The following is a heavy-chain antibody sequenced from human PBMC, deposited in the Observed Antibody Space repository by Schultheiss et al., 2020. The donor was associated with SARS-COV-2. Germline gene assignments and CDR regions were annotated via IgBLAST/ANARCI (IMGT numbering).Heavy chain of an antibody. CDR3: AKVGDGYCSSTSCSHADAFDI. Sequence: GGSLRLSCAASGFTFSSYAMSWVRQAPGKGLEWVSAISGSGGSTYYADSVKGRFTISRDNSKNTLYLQMNSLRAEDTAVYYCAKVGDGYCSSTSCSHADAFDIWSQGTRVKVS. D-gene: IGHD2-2*01. J-gene: IGHJ3*02. CDR2: ISGSGGST. V-gene: IGHV3-23*01. CDR1: GFTFSSYA.